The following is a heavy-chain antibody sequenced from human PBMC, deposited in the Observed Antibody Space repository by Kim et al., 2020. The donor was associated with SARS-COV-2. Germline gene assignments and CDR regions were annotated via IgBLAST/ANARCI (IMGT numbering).Heavy chain of an antibody. CDR1: GFTFSSYS. Sequence: GGSLRLSCAASGFTFSSYSMNWVRQAPGKGLEWVSSISSSSSYIYYADSVKGRFTISRDNAKNSLYLQMNSLRAEDTAVYYCARGRADTIFGVVIMKGTMGYFDDWGQGTLVTVSS. CDR2: ISSSSSYI. J-gene: IGHJ4*02. V-gene: IGHV3-21*01. CDR3: ARGRADTIFGVVIMKGTMGYFDD. D-gene: IGHD3-3*01.